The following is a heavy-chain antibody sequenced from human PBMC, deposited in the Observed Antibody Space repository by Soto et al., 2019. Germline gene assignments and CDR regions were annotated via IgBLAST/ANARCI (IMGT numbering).Heavy chain of an antibody. D-gene: IGHD3-10*01. J-gene: IGHJ3*02. Sequence: EVQLVESGGGLVKPGGSLRLSCAASGFTFSSYSMNWVRQAPGKGLEWVSSISSSSSYIYYADSVKGRFTISSDNATNSLYLQMNSLRAEDTAVYYCAFAGSGSYSNVPDAFDIWGQGTMVTVSS. V-gene: IGHV3-21*01. CDR3: AFAGSGSYSNVPDAFDI. CDR1: GFTFSSYS. CDR2: ISSSSSYI.